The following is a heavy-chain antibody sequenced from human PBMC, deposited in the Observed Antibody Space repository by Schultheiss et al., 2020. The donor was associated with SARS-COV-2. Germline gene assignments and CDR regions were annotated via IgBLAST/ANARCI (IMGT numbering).Heavy chain of an antibody. D-gene: IGHD6-13*01. V-gene: IGHV1-18*04. J-gene: IGHJ5*02. CDR1: GYTFTSYG. CDR3: ATLYSSSWYRSYNWFDP. Sequence: ASVKVSCKASGYTFTSYGISWVRQAPGQGLEWMGWISAYNGNTNYAQKLQGRVTMTTDTSTSTAYMELRSLRSDDTAVYYCATLYSSSWYRSYNWFDPWGQGTLVTVSS. CDR2: ISAYNGNT.